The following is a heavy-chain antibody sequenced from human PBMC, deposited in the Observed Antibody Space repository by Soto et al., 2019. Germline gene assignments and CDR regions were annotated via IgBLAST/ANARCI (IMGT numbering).Heavy chain of an antibody. V-gene: IGHV1-3*01. D-gene: IGHD3-10*01. CDR1: GYTFTSYA. Sequence: QVQLVQSGAEVKKPGASVKVSCKASGYTFTSYAMHWVRQAPGQRLEWMGWINAGNGNTKYSQKFQGRVTITRDTSASTAYMELSSLRSDDTAVYYCARFFRSRNGLFHYYGSGDYYFDYWGQGTLVTVSS. J-gene: IGHJ4*02. CDR2: INAGNGNT. CDR3: ARFFRSRNGLFHYYGSGDYYFDY.